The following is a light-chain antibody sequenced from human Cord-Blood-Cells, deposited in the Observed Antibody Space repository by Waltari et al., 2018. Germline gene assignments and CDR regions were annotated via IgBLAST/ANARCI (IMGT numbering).Light chain of an antibody. CDR1: SSNIGNNY. J-gene: IGLJ3*02. V-gene: IGLV1-51*01. CDR2: DNN. CDR3: GTWDSSLSAV. Sequence: QSVLTQPPSVSAAPGQKVTISCSGSSSNIGNNYGSWYQQPPGTAPKLLIYDNNKRPSGIPDRFSGSKSGTSATLGITGLQTGDEADYYCGTWDSSLSAVFGGGTKLTVL.